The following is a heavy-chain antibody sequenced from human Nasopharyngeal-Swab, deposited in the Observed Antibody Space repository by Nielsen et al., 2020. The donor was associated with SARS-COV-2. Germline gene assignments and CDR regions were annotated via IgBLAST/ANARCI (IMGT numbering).Heavy chain of an antibody. J-gene: IGHJ4*02. D-gene: IGHD3-10*01. CDR1: GFTFGSYW. CDR3: ARVYYGRLES. V-gene: IGHV3-7*01. CDR2: IKQDASEK. Sequence: GESLKISCAASGFTFGSYWMSWVRQAPGKGLEWVANIKQDASEKSYVDSVKGRFTISRDNAKNSLYLQMNSLRAEDTAVYYCARVYYGRLESWGQGTLVTVSS.